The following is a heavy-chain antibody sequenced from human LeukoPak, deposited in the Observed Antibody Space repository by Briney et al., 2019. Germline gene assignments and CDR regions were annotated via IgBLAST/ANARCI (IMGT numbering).Heavy chain of an antibody. V-gene: IGHV4-59*01. CDR1: GGSISSYY. J-gene: IGHJ4*02. D-gene: IGHD5/OR15-5a*01. CDR3: ARDLYV. CDR2: IYYSGST. Sequence: PSETLSLTCTVSGGSISSYYWSWIRQPPGKGLEWTGYIYYSGSTNYNPSLKSRVTISVDTSKNQFSLKLSSVTAAGTAAYYCARDLYVWGQGTLVTVSS.